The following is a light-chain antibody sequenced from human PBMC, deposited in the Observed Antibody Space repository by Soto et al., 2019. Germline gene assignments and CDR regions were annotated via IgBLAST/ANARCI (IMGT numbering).Light chain of an antibody. Sequence: QSVLTQPHSVSGTPGQRVTISCSGSSXNIGSNAVNWYQQLPGTAPKLLIYNNNQRPSGVPDRFSGSRSGTSASLAISGLQSDDEADYYCAAWDDSLNGYVFGTGTKVT. J-gene: IGLJ1*01. V-gene: IGLV1-44*01. CDR2: NNN. CDR1: SXNIGSNA. CDR3: AAWDDSLNGYV.